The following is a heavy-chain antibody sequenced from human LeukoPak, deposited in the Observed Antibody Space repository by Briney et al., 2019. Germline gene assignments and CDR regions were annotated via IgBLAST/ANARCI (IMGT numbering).Heavy chain of an antibody. J-gene: IGHJ6*02. D-gene: IGHD3-10*02. V-gene: IGHV3-30*02. CDR2: IRYDGSNK. CDR1: GFTFSSYG. Sequence: GGSLRLSCAASGFTFSSYGMHWVRQAPGKGLEWVAFIRYDGSNKYYADSVKGRFTISRDNSKNTLYLQMNSLRAEDTAVYYCAMFGEATYYYYGMDVWGQGTTVTVSS. CDR3: AMFGEATYYYYGMDV.